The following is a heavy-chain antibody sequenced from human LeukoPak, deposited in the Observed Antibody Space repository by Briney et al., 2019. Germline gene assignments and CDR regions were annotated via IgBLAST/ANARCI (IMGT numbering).Heavy chain of an antibody. D-gene: IGHD2-2*01. CDR1: GYTFTGYY. J-gene: IGHJ4*02. CDR3: AREWGVVPAAVDY. V-gene: IGHV1-2*02. Sequence: ASVKVSCKASGYTFTGYYMHWVRQAPGQGLEWMGWINPNSGGTNYAQKFQGRVTMTRDTSISTAYMGLSRLRSDDTAVYYCAREWGVVPAAVDYWGQGTLVTVSS. CDR2: INPNSGGT.